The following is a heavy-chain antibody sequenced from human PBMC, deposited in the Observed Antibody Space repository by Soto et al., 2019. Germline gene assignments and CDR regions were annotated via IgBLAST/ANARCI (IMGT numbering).Heavy chain of an antibody. J-gene: IGHJ4*02. CDR3: ARSDFWSGKFDY. V-gene: IGHV5-51*01. Sequence: PGESLKISCKASGYSFSHYWIAWVRHTPGKGLEWMGVIYPGDSDTRYSPSFQGQVTISADTSMHTAYLQWNSLKASDTALYFCARSDFWSGKFDYWGRGTLVTVSS. CDR1: GYSFSHYW. CDR2: IYPGDSDT. D-gene: IGHD3-3*01.